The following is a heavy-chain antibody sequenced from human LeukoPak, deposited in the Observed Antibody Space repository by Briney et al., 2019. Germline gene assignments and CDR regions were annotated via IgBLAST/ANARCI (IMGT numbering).Heavy chain of an antibody. Sequence: GSSVKVSCKASGCTFSSYAIGWVRQAPGQGLEWMGRIIPILGIANYAQNFQGRVTITADKSTSTAYMELSSLRSEDTAVYYCARDRDYYYDSSGYCDYWGQGTLVTVSS. CDR2: IIPILGIA. V-gene: IGHV1-69*04. CDR1: GCTFSSYA. CDR3: ARDRDYYYDSSGYCDY. J-gene: IGHJ4*02. D-gene: IGHD3-22*01.